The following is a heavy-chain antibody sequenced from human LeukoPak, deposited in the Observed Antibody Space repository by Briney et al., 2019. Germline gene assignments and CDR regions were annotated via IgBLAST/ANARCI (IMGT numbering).Heavy chain of an antibody. CDR1: GFTFSSYS. Sequence: GGSLRLSCAASGFTFSSYSMNWVRQAPGKGLEWVSSISSSSSYIYYADSVKGRFTISRDNAKNSLYLQMNSLRAEDTAVYYCAREDGVTYMDYYYYYMDVWGKGTTVTVSS. CDR3: AREDGVTYMDYYYYYMDV. V-gene: IGHV3-21*01. J-gene: IGHJ6*03. D-gene: IGHD4-23*01. CDR2: ISSSSSYI.